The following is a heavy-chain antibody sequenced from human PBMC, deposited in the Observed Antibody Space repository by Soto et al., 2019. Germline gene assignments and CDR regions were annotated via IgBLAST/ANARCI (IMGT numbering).Heavy chain of an antibody. V-gene: IGHV1-69*01. CDR2: IIPISDTT. CDR3: ARSQGSSTSLAIDYYYYYGMDV. Sequence: QVQLVQSGAEVKKPGSSVKVSCKASGGTFSSYAISWVRQAPGQGLEWMGGIIPISDTTNYAQKFQGRVTITADESTSTAYMELSSLRSEDTAVYYCARSQGSSTSLAIDYYYYYGMDVWGQGTTVTVSS. J-gene: IGHJ6*02. CDR1: GGTFSSYA. D-gene: IGHD2-2*01.